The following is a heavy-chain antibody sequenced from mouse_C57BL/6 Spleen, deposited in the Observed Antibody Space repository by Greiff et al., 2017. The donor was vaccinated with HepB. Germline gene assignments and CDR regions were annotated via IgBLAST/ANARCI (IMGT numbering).Heavy chain of an antibody. CDR1: GYTFTDYY. V-gene: IGHV1-76*01. D-gene: IGHD2-2*01. J-gene: IGHJ4*01. CDR3: ARVKGYGYDAAMDY. Sequence: QVQLKQSGAELVRPGASVKLSCKASGYTFTDYYINWVKQRPGQGLEWIARIYPGSGNTYYNEKFKGKATLTAEKSSSTAYMQLSSLTSEDSAVYFCARVKGYGYDAAMDYWGQGTSVTVSS. CDR2: IYPGSGNT.